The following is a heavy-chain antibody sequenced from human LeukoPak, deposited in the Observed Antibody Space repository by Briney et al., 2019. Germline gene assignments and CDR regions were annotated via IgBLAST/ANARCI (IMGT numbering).Heavy chain of an antibody. J-gene: IGHJ4*02. D-gene: IGHD2-21*02. CDR1: GFTFSSYG. V-gene: IGHV3-30*02. CDR3: ANAVVVTAMVDY. Sequence: GGSLRLSCAASGFTFSSYGMHWVRQAPGKGLEWVAFIRYDGSNKYYADSVKGRFTISRDNSKYTLYLQMNSLRAEDTAVYYCANAVVVTAMVDYWGQGTLVTVSS. CDR2: IRYDGSNK.